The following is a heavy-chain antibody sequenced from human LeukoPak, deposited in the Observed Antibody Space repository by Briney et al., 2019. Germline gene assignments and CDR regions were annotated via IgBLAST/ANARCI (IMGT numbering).Heavy chain of an antibody. Sequence: SQTLSLTCTVSGGSISSGDYYWSWIRQPPGKGLEWIGYIYYSGSTYYNPSLKSRVTISVDTSKNQFSLKLSSVTAADTAVYYCARLPRSRDAFDIWGQGTMVTVSS. V-gene: IGHV4-30-4*01. CDR3: ARLPRSRDAFDI. CDR2: IYYSGST. D-gene: IGHD2-15*01. CDR1: GGSISSGDYY. J-gene: IGHJ3*02.